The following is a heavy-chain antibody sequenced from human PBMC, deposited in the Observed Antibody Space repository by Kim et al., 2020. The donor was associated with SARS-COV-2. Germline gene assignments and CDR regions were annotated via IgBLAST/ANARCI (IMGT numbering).Heavy chain of an antibody. D-gene: IGHD5-12*01. J-gene: IGHJ5*02. V-gene: IGHV4-31*03. Sequence: SETLSLTCTVSGGSISSGGYYWSWIRQHPGKGLEWIGYIYYSGSTYYNPSLKSRVTISVDTSKNQFSLKLSSVTAADTAVYYCARARDIVATINWFDPWGQGILVTVSS. CDR2: IYYSGST. CDR1: GGSISSGGYY. CDR3: ARARDIVATINWFDP.